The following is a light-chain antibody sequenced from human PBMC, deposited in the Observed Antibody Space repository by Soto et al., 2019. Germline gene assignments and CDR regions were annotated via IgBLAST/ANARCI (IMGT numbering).Light chain of an antibody. J-gene: IGLJ1*01. V-gene: IGLV2-14*01. CDR2: DVS. CDR1: SSDVGAYNY. CDR3: ISYTSRSTPDV. Sequence: QSALTQPASVSGSPGQSITISCTGTSSDVGAYNYVSWYQQHPGKAPKLMIYDVSNRPSGISNRFSGSKSGNTASLTISGLQAEDEADYYCISYTSRSTPDVFGTGTKLTVL.